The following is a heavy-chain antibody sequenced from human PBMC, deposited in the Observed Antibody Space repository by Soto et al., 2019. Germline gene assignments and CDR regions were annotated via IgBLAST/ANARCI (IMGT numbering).Heavy chain of an antibody. D-gene: IGHD3-3*01. J-gene: IGHJ6*02. CDR1: GSLPVGSRSTYF. V-gene: IGHV4-34*01. CDR3: ARARFLQWSQDYCGLEV. Sequence: SETLSLTCAFSGSLPVGSRSTYFWSWVGQPPGQRLEWIGEINRSGSPNYSPSLKSRVTISFDTYKNQFSLNLTSVTDADTAVYYCARARFLQWSQDYCGLEVWGQGSTVT. CDR2: INRSGSP.